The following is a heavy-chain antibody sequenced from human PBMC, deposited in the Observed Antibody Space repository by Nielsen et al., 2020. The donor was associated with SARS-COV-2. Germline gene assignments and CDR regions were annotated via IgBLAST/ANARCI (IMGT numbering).Heavy chain of an antibody. J-gene: IGHJ4*02. CDR3: ALGSFTPFDY. CDR2: MSSSGGTI. CDR1: GFTISNYG. Sequence: GESLKISCAASGFTISNYGMNWVRQAPGKGLEWVSHMSSSGGTIYYADSVKGRFTISRDNAKNSLYLQMNSLRAEDTALYYCALGSFTPFDYWGQGTLVTVSS. D-gene: IGHD2-15*01. V-gene: IGHV3-48*03.